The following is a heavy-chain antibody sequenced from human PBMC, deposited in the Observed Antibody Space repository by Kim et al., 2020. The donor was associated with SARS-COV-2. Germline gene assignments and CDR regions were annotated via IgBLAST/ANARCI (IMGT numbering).Heavy chain of an antibody. D-gene: IGHD1-1*01. V-gene: IGHV3-23*01. Sequence: GGSLRLSCAASGFTYYDYSMTWVRQAPGKGLEWVASISGYGETTLNADSVKGRFTISRDNSQDTLYLQMNRLRVEDTAVYYCVKGQFIDNWYGNFDCWG. J-gene: IGHJ4*01. CDR3: VKGQFIDNWYGNFDC. CDR2: ISGYGETT. CDR1: GFTYYDYS.